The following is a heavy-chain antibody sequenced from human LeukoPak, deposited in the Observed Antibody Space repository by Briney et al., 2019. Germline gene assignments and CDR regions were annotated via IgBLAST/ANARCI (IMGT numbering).Heavy chain of an antibody. CDR3: ARGGSGWGLYYYYYGMDV. J-gene: IGHJ6*02. CDR2: NNPNSGGT. CDR1: GYNFTGYY. V-gene: IGHV1-2*06. Sequence: ASVMVSCKATGYNFTGYYMNWVRQAPGQGLEWMGRNNPNSGGTNYAQKFQGRVTMTRDTSISTAYMELSRLRSDDTAVYYCARGGSGWGLYYYYYGMDVWGQGTTVTVSS. D-gene: IGHD6-19*01.